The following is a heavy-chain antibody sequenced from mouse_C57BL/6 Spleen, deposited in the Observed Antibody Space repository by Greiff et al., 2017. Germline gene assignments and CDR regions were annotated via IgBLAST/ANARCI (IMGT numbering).Heavy chain of an antibody. Sequence: QVQLQQPGAELVMPGASVKLSCKASGYTFTSYWMHWVKQRPGQGLEWIGEIDPSDSYTNYNQKFKGKSTLTVDKSSSTASMQLSSLTSEDSAVYYCARRGFYDGYSFAYWGQVTLVTVSA. CDR3: ARRGFYDGYSFAY. J-gene: IGHJ3*01. V-gene: IGHV1-69*01. CDR2: IDPSDSYT. D-gene: IGHD2-3*01. CDR1: GYTFTSYW.